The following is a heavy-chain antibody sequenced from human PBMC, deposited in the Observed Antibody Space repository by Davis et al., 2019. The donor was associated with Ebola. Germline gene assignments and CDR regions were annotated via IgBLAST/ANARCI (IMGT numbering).Heavy chain of an antibody. CDR2: ISGSGGNT. V-gene: IGHV3-23*01. D-gene: IGHD5-18*01. J-gene: IGHJ3*02. Sequence: GGSLRLSCADSVITFSSYAMTWVRQAPGKGLEWVSAISGSGGNTYYADSVKGRFTISRDNSKNTLYLQMNSLRAEDTAVYYCAKGIQLWKLSAFDIWGQGTMVTVSS. CDR1: VITFSSYA. CDR3: AKGIQLWKLSAFDI.